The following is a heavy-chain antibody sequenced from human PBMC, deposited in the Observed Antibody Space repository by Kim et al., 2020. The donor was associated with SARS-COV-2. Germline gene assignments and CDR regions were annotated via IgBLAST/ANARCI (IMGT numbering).Heavy chain of an antibody. CDR2: ISGSGGST. J-gene: IGHJ4*02. CDR3: AKDLIGWRLPTLDY. Sequence: GGSLRLSCAASGFTFSSYAMSWVRQAPGKGLEWVSAISGSGGSTYYADSVKGRFTISRDNSKNTLYLQMNSLRAEDTAVYYCAKDLIGWRLPTLDYWGQGTLVTVSS. V-gene: IGHV3-23*01. D-gene: IGHD6-19*01. CDR1: GFTFSSYA.